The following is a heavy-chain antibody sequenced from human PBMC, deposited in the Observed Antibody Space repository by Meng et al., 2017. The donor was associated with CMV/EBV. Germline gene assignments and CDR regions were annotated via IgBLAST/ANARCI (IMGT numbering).Heavy chain of an antibody. Sequence: ASVKVSCKASGYTFTSYGISWVRQAPGQGLEWMGWISAYNGNTNYAQKLQGRVTMTTDTSTSTAYMELRSLRSDDTAVYYCARFRYSSGWYGLDYWGQGTLVTVSS. D-gene: IGHD6-19*01. CDR2: ISAYNGNT. CDR1: GYTFTSYG. J-gene: IGHJ4*02. CDR3: ARFRYSSGWYGLDY. V-gene: IGHV1-18*01.